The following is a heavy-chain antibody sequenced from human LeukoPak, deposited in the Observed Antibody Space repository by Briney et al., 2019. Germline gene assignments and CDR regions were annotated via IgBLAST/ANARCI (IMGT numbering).Heavy chain of an antibody. CDR3: ARGPYGPYYYYMDV. V-gene: IGHV1-8*01. J-gene: IGHJ6*03. CDR2: MNPNSGNT. Sequence: ASVKVSCKASGYTFTSYDINWVRQATGQGLEWMGWMNPNSGNTGYAQKFQGRVTMTRNTSISTAYLELSSLRSEDTAVYYCARGPYGPYYYYMDVWGKGTTVTVSS. D-gene: IGHD4-17*01. CDR1: GYTFTSYD.